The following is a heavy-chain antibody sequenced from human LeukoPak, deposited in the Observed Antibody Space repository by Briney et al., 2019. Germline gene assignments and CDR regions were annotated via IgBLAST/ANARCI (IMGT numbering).Heavy chain of an antibody. J-gene: IGHJ6*04. CDR1: GFTFGDYA. CDR2: IRSKAYGGTT. D-gene: IGHD6-6*01. V-gene: IGHV3-49*04. Sequence: GGSLRLSCTASGFTFGDYAMSWVRQAPGKGLEWVGFIRSKAYGGTTEYAASVKGRFTISRDDSKSIAYLQMNSLKTEDTAVYYCTRVRGYSSSSLGRDVGAKGTRVTVSS. CDR3: TRVRGYSSSSLGRDV.